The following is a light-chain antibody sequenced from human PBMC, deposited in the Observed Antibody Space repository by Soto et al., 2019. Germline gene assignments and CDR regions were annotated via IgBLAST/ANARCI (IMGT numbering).Light chain of an antibody. CDR3: FSYAGDSTWL. CDR1: STDVGASNN. V-gene: IGLV2-11*01. Sequence: QSVLTQPRSVSGSHGQSVTISCTGTSTDVGASNNVSWYQQHPGKAPKLMIYDVTKRPSGISNRFSGSKSGSTASLTISGLQAEDEADYFCFSYAGDSTWLFGGGTKVTVL. CDR2: DVT. J-gene: IGLJ3*02.